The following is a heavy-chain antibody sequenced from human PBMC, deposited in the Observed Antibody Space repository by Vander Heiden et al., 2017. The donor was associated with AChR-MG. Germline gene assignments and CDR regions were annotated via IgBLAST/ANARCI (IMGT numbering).Heavy chain of an antibody. D-gene: IGHD6-6*01. CDR2: IRSKANSYAT. Sequence: EVQLVESGGGLVQPGGSLKLSCAASGFTFSGSAMPGVRQASGKGLEWVGRIRSKANSYATAYAASVKGRFTISRDDSKNTAYLQMNSLKTEDTAVYYCTRQRIAARQNYYYYGMDVWGQGTTVTVSS. V-gene: IGHV3-73*02. CDR3: TRQRIAARQNYYYYGMDV. CDR1: GFTFSGSA. J-gene: IGHJ6*02.